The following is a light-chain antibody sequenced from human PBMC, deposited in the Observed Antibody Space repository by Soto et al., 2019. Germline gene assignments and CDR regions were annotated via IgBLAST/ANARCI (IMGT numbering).Light chain of an antibody. CDR2: DVS. V-gene: IGLV2-14*01. Sequence: QSVLTQPASVSGSPGQSITISCTGTSSDVGAYNYVSWYQQHPGKAPKLMIYDVSHRPSGVSDRFSGSKSGNTASLTISGLQAEDEADYYCSSFTSRFTFVFGTGTKVTVL. J-gene: IGLJ1*01. CDR3: SSFTSRFTFV. CDR1: SSDVGAYNY.